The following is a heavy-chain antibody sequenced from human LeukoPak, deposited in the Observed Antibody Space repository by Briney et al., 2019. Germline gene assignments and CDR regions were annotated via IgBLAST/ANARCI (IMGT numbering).Heavy chain of an antibody. CDR1: GSTVRGSS. J-gene: IGHJ4*02. D-gene: IGHD3-9*01. V-gene: IGHV3-73*01. Sequence: QPPRSLTLACAASGSTVRGSSLGWVRQPSGKGLEWVGRVRSEADNYAQAYSASVQGRFNVSRDDSTNTAYLQMNSLKPEYTCIYYCATFDWGSSPNWGQGSRVTVSS. CDR3: ATFDWGSSPN. CDR2: VRSEADNYAQ.